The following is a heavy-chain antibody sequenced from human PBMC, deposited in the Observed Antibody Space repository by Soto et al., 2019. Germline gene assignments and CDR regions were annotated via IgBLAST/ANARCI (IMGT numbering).Heavy chain of an antibody. Sequence: SETLSLTCTVSGGSISSSSYYWGWIRQPPGKGLEWIGSIYYSGSTYYNPSLKSRVTISVDTSKNQFSLKLSSVTAADTAVYYCLTETQFNWFDPWGQGTLVTVSS. CDR1: GGSISSSSYY. CDR3: LTETQFNWFDP. D-gene: IGHD2-8*02. CDR2: IYYSGST. J-gene: IGHJ5*02. V-gene: IGHV4-39*01.